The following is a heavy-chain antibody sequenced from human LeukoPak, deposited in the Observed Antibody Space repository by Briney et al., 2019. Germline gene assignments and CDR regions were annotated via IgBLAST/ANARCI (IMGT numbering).Heavy chain of an antibody. Sequence: SETLSLTCTVSGGSISTDYWSWIRHSPGKGLEWIGYIYSSGSTNYTPSLKSRVTMPVDTSKNQFSLKLNAVTAADTAVYYCARLAGSSSSDYWGQGTLVTVVS. CDR3: ARLAGSSSSDY. CDR2: IYSSGST. V-gene: IGHV4-4*09. J-gene: IGHJ4*02. CDR1: GGSISTDY. D-gene: IGHD6-6*01.